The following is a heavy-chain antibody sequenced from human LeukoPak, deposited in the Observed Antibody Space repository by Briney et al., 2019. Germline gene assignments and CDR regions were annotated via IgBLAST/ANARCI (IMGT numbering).Heavy chain of an antibody. J-gene: IGHJ4*02. Sequence: GGSLRLSCAASGFTFSSYAMSWVRRAPGKGLEWVSAISGSGGSTYYADSVKGRFTISRDNSKNTLYLQMNSLRAEDTAVYYCAKVGGDSSSFDYWGQGTLVTVSS. CDR1: GFTFSSYA. D-gene: IGHD6-13*01. CDR3: AKVGGDSSSFDY. CDR2: ISGSGGST. V-gene: IGHV3-23*01.